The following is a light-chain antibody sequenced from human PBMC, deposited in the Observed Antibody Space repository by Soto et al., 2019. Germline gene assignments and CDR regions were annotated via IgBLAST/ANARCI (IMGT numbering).Light chain of an antibody. CDR3: ASWDDNLDAL. Sequence: QLVLTQPPSASGTPGQRVTISCSGSNSNIGRNVVSWYQHLPGSAPKLLIHSNDQRPSGVPDRFSGSSSGTSASLAISGLQSADEADYYCASWDDNLDALFGGGTQLTVL. J-gene: IGLJ3*02. CDR2: SND. V-gene: IGLV1-44*01. CDR1: NSNIGRNV.